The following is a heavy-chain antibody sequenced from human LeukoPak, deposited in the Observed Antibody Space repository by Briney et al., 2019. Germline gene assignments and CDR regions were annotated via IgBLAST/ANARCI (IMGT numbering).Heavy chain of an antibody. V-gene: IGHV3-23*01. J-gene: IGHJ5*02. CDR2: ISGSGGST. Sequence: PGGSLRLSCAASGFTFSSYAMSWVRQAPGKGLEWVSDISGSGGSTYYADSVKGRFTISRDSSKNTLYLQMNSLRAEDTAVYYCAKDRGWFVRSSYDFWSGYRDDWFDPWGQGTLVTVSS. D-gene: IGHD3-3*01. CDR3: AKDRGWFVRSSYDFWSGYRDDWFDP. CDR1: GFTFSSYA.